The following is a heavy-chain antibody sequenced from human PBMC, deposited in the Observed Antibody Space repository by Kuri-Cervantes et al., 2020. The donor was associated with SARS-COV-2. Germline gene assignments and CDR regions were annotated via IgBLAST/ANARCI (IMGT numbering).Heavy chain of an antibody. CDR2: ISTSSSYI. D-gene: IGHD3-3*01. CDR1: GFTFNSYS. V-gene: IGHV3-21*01. J-gene: IGHJ4*02. CDR3: AREMGRFWSNYHPTYFDY. Sequence: GESLKISCAASGFTFNSYSMNWVRQAPGKGLEWVSSISTSSSYIYYADSVKGRFTTSRDTAKNSLYLQMHSLRAEDTAVYYCAREMGRFWSNYHPTYFDYWGQGTLVTVSS.